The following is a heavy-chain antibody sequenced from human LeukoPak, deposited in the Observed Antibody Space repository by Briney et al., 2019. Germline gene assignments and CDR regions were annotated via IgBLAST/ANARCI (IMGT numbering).Heavy chain of an antibody. Sequence: PSETLSLTCTVSGGSISGFHWSWIRQPPGKGLEYIGDVFYSGGTNYNSSLKSRLTISVDTSRNQFSLKLTSVAAADTAVYYCARLYAGAYTRLDPWGQGTLVAVSS. V-gene: IGHV4-59*08. CDR2: VFYSGGT. CDR3: ARLYAGAYTRLDP. J-gene: IGHJ5*02. CDR1: GGSISGFH. D-gene: IGHD3-16*01.